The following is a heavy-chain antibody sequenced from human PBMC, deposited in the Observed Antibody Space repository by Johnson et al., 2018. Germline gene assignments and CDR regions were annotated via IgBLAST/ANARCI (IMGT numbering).Heavy chain of an antibody. CDR2: IYYSGST. J-gene: IGHJ6*03. Sequence: QVQLQESGPGLVKPSETLSLTCTVSGGPISSHYWNWMRQPPGKGLEWIGYIYYSGSTNFNPSLKSRVTMSVDTSKNQFSLNLRSVTAADTAVYYCAREVSSYGRSDYDYTYYMDVWGKGTTVTVSS. CDR1: GGPISSHY. V-gene: IGHV4-59*11. D-gene: IGHD3-22*01. CDR3: AREVSSYGRSDYDYTYYMDV.